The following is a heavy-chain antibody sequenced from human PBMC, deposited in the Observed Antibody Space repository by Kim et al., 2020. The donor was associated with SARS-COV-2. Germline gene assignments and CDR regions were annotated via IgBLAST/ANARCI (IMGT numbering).Heavy chain of an antibody. V-gene: IGHV3-7*01. J-gene: IGHJ4*02. CDR2: QEGSQI. CDR3: SRSEDY. Sequence: QEGSQIYYVASVKGRFTISRDNAKNSLYLQMNSLRAEDTAVYYCSRSEDYWGQGTLVTVSS.